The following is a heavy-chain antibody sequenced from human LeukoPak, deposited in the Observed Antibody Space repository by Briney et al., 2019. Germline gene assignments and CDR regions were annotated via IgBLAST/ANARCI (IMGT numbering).Heavy chain of an antibody. Sequence: SETLSLTCSVSGGSISSSNYYWSWIRQPAGKGLEWIGRIYTSESTNYNPSLKSRVTISVDTSRNQFSLKLSSVTAADTAVYYCAELYGSGSYSDYWGQGTLVTVSS. CDR3: AELYGSGSYSDY. CDR2: IYTSEST. CDR1: GGSISSSNYY. D-gene: IGHD3-10*01. V-gene: IGHV4-61*02. J-gene: IGHJ4*02.